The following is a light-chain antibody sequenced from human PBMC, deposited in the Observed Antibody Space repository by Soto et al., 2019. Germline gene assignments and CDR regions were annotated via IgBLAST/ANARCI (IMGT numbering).Light chain of an antibody. Sequence: QSVLTHPASVSGSPGQSITISCTGTSSDVGGYNYVSWYQQHPGKAPKLMIYEVSNRPSGVSNRFSGSKSDTTAYLTISGLQAEDEADYYCSSYSDSDIKVFGTGTKVTVL. V-gene: IGLV2-14*01. J-gene: IGLJ1*01. CDR2: EVS. CDR3: SSYSDSDIKV. CDR1: SSDVGGYNY.